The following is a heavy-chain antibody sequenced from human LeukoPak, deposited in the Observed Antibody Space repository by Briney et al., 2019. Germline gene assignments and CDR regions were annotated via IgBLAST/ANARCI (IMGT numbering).Heavy chain of an antibody. D-gene: IGHD2-2*01. CDR2: VNHSGCS. CDR1: GGSFSGYY. CDR3: ARKVEYQLLWYDWFDP. V-gene: IGHV4-34*01. J-gene: IGHJ5*02. Sequence: SETLTLTCAVYGGSFSGYYWSWIRQPPGRGLEWIGEVNHSGCSNYNPSLKSRGNISVDPSKNHFSLQLSSVTAADTAGYYCARKVEYQLLWYDWFDPWGQGTLVTVSS.